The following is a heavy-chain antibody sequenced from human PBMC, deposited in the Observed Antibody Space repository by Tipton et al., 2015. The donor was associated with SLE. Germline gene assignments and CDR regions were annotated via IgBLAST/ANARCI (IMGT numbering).Heavy chain of an antibody. Sequence: LRLSCAVYGGSFSGYYWSWIRQPPGKGLEWIGEINQSGSTNYNPSLKSRVTISVDTSKNQFSLKLSSVTAADTAVYYCARGRSTSLPMDVWGKGTTVTVSS. CDR3: ARGRSTSLPMDV. CDR2: INQSGST. D-gene: IGHD2-2*01. CDR1: GGSFSGYY. V-gene: IGHV4-34*01. J-gene: IGHJ6*03.